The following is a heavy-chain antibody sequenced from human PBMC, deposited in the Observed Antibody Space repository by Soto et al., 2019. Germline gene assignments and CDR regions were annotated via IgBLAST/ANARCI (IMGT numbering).Heavy chain of an antibody. CDR3: ARGLSNDYYYYYMDV. CDR2: ISSSSSYI. CDR1: GFTFSSYS. V-gene: IGHV3-21*01. Sequence: GGSLRLSCAASGFTFSSYSMNWVRQAPGKGLEWVSSISSSSSYIYYADSVKGRFTISRDNAKNSLYLQMNSLRAEDTAVYYCARGLSNDYYYYYMDVWGKGTTVTVSS. J-gene: IGHJ6*03. D-gene: IGHD4-4*01.